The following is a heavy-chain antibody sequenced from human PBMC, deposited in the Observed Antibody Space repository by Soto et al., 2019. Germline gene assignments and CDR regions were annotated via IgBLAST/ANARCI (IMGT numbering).Heavy chain of an antibody. CDR2: ISSSSSYI. CDR3: ARALVVPAAMTRRPNYYYYMDV. D-gene: IGHD2-2*01. Sequence: EVQLVESGGGLVKPGGSLRLSCAASGFTFSSYSMNWVRQAPGKGLEWVSSISSSSSYIYYADSVKGRFTISRDNAKNSLYLQRNSLRAEDTAVYYCARALVVPAAMTRRPNYYYYMDVWGKGTTVTVSS. J-gene: IGHJ6*03. V-gene: IGHV3-21*01. CDR1: GFTFSSYS.